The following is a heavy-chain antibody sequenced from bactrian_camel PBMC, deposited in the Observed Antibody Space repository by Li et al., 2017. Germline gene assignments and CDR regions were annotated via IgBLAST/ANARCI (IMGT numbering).Heavy chain of an antibody. CDR1: GFAFSSHY. J-gene: IGHJ4*01. CDR3: ANLDGHY. Sequence: HVQLVESGGGLVQPGGSLRLSCAASGFAFSSHYVNWVRQAPGMGLEWVSSIYSDGTRTMYADSVKGRFTISRDNAKNMVYLQLNSLKIDDTAMYYCANLDGHYWGQGTQVTVS. CDR2: IYSDGTRT. V-gene: IGHV3-2*01.